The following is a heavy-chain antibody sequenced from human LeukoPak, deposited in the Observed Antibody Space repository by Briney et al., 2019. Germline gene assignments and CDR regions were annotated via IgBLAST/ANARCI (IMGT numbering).Heavy chain of an antibody. Sequence: PSETLSLTCTVSGCSISSYYCSWIRQPAGKGLEWIGRIYTSGSTNYNPSLKSRVTMSVDTSKNQFSLKLSSVTAADTAVYYCARDRFAAAAGYYYMDVWGKGTTVTISS. J-gene: IGHJ6*03. D-gene: IGHD6-13*01. CDR1: GCSISSYY. CDR3: ARDRFAAAAGYYYMDV. V-gene: IGHV4-4*07. CDR2: IYTSGST.